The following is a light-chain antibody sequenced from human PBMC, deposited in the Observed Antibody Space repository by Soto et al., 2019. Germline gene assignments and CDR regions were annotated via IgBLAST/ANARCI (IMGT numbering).Light chain of an antibody. CDR3: AAWDDSLSGYV. CDR1: GSNIGSNT. J-gene: IGLJ1*01. CDR2: NNS. Sequence: QSVLTQPPSASGTPGQRVTISCSGSGSNIGSNTVNWYQQLPGTAPKLLIYNNSQRPSGVPDRFSGSKSGTSASLAISGLQSDIEADYYCAAWDDSLSGYVFGPGTKLTVL. V-gene: IGLV1-44*01.